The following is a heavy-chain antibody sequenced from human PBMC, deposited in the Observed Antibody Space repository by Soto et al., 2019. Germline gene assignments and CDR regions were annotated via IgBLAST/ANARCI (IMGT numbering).Heavy chain of an antibody. D-gene: IGHD6-13*01. CDR2: FFIGGNT. CDR3: ARGFATSWYTYYFDY. J-gene: IGHJ4*02. V-gene: IGHV4-39*01. CDR1: GGSISSSTYY. Sequence: SETLSLTCTVSGGSISSSTYYRGWMRQPPGKGLEWIASFFIGGNTYYNPSPKSRVTISVDTSKNQFSLKLSSVTAADTAVYHCARGFATSWYTYYFDYWGQGTLVTVSS.